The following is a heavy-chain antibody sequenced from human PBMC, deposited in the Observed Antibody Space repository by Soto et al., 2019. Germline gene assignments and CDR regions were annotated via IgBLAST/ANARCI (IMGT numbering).Heavy chain of an antibody. D-gene: IGHD2-21*02. CDR3: ARGDGYHSPLDY. Sequence: HVQLVQSGPEVRKPGASVKVSCKTSGYSFTSYGITWGRQAPGQGLEWMGWSSTHNVNTNYARNPQGSVTRTPNASTSTALVELRSPRSDDTAVYYCARGDGYHSPLDYWGHGNVVSVSS. CDR1: GYSFTSYG. V-gene: IGHV1-18*01. J-gene: IGHJ4*01. CDR2: SSTHNVNT.